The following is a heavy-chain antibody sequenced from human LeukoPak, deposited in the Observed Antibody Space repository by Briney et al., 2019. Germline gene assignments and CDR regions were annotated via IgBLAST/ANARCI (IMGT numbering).Heavy chain of an antibody. D-gene: IGHD5-18*01. CDR3: AKLNEWKQLWLPFAY. CDR2: ISYDGSNK. CDR1: GFSFSNYG. J-gene: IGHJ4*02. Sequence: GGSLRLSCAASGFSFSNYGMHWVRQAPGKGLEWVAVISYDGSNKYYADSVKGRFTISRDNSKNTLYLQMNSLRPEDTAVYYCAKLNEWKQLWLPFAYWGQGTLVTVSS. V-gene: IGHV3-30*18.